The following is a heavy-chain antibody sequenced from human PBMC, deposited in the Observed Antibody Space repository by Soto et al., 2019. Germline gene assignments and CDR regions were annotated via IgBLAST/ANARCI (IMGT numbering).Heavy chain of an antibody. D-gene: IGHD6-19*01. CDR2: ISGSGGST. Sequence: GGSLRLSCAASGFTFSSYAMSWVRQAPGKGLEWVSAISGSGGSTYYADSVKGRFTISKDNSKNTLYLQMNSLRAEDKAVFYCAKDRSRSGWPRPIYYDYWGPGTLGTVSS. J-gene: IGHJ4*02. CDR1: GFTFSSYA. CDR3: AKDRSRSGWPRPIYYDY. V-gene: IGHV3-23*01.